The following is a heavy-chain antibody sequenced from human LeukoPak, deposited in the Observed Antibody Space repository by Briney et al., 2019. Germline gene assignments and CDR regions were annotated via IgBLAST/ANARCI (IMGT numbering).Heavy chain of an antibody. CDR1: EFTFSNYV. Sequence: GGSLRLSCAASEFTFSNYVMNWVRKTPGKGLEWVSSIRQSGDITYYADSVKGRFTISRDNSKNTLYLQMNSLRAEDTAVYYCARAGGRDGYISYFDYWGQGTLVTVSS. CDR3: ARAGGRDGYISYFDY. CDR2: IRQSGDIT. D-gene: IGHD5-24*01. J-gene: IGHJ4*02. V-gene: IGHV3-23*01.